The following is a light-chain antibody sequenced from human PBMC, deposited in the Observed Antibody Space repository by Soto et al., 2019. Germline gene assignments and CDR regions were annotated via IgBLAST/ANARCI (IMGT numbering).Light chain of an antibody. CDR1: SSDIGDYNY. Sequence: QSVLTQPASVSGSPGQSIAISYTGTSSDIGDYNYVSWYQQHPGKAPKLMIFDVSNRPSGVSNRFSGSMSGNTASLTISGLQPEDEADYYCSSYTGGSTVVFGGGTKLTVL. V-gene: IGLV2-14*01. J-gene: IGLJ2*01. CDR2: DVS. CDR3: SSYTGGSTVV.